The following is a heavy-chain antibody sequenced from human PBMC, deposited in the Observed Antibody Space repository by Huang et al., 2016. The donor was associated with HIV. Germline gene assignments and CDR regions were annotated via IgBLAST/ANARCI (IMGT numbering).Heavy chain of an antibody. Sequence: QVQLVQSGPEVKKPGASVKVSCQTSGYIFSNYDINWVRQAPGQGLQWMSWLNPNSGKTAYGQNFQGRVTLTSSTSTGAAYMVLNSLTSQDTAVYYCARLTSGWYQDYWGQGTLVTVSS. CDR2: LNPNSGKT. V-gene: IGHV1-8*01. D-gene: IGHD6-19*01. CDR1: GYIFSNYD. CDR3: ARLTSGWYQDY. J-gene: IGHJ4*02.